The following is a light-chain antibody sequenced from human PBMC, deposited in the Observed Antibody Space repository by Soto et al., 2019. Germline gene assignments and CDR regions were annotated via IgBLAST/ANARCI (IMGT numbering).Light chain of an antibody. J-gene: IGKJ1*01. CDR2: AAS. V-gene: IGKV1-39*01. CDR3: QQSYSTSWT. Sequence: DIQMTQSPSSLSASVGDRVTMTCRASQSITKYLNWYQQKPGKAPKLLIYAASSLQSGVPSRFSGSGSGTDFTLSISSLQSEDFATYYCQQSYSTSWTFGQGTKWISN. CDR1: QSITKY.